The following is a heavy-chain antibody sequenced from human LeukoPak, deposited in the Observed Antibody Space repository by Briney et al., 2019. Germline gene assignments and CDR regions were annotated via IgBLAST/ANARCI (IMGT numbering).Heavy chain of an antibody. CDR2: IRSKANSYAT. CDR3: TRRRVAVAGNYYYYYMDV. V-gene: IGHV3-73*01. D-gene: IGHD6-19*01. J-gene: IGHJ6*03. Sequence: GGSLRLSCAASGFTFSGSAMHWVRQASGKGLEWVGRIRSKANSYATAYAASVKGRFTISRDDSKNTAYLQMNSLKTEDTAVYYCTRRRVAVAGNYYYYYMDVWGKGTTVTVSS. CDR1: GFTFSGSA.